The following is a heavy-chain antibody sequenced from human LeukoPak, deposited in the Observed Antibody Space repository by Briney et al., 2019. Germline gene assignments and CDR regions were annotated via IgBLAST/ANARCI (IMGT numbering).Heavy chain of an antibody. CDR3: ARDIAAAGNDDY. CDR2: IYHSGST. D-gene: IGHD6-13*01. J-gene: IGHJ4*02. V-gene: IGHV4-38-2*02. Sequence: PSETLSLTCTVSGYSISSGYYWGWIRQPPGKGLEWIGSIYHSGSTYYNPSLKSRVTISVDTSKNQFSLKLSSVTAADTAVYYCARDIAAAGNDDYWGQGTLVTVSS. CDR1: GYSISSGYY.